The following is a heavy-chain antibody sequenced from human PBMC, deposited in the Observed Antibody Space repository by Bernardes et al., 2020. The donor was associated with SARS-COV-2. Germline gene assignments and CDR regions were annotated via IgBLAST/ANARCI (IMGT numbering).Heavy chain of an antibody. CDR1: GFTFSSYD. CDR2: ISSSSSTI. Sequence: VGSLILSCAASGFTFSSYDMNWVRQAPGQGLEWVSYISSSSSTIYYADSVKGRFTISRDNAKNSLYLQMNSLRAEDTAVYYCAKGLGRQQRMDCWGQGTLVTGSS. D-gene: IGHD6-13*01. V-gene: IGHV3-48*01. CDR3: AKGLGRQQRMDC. J-gene: IGHJ4*02.